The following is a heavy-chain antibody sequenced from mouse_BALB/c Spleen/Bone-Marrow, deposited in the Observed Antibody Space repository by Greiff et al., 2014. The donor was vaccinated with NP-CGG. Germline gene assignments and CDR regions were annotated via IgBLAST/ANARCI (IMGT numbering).Heavy chain of an antibody. J-gene: IGHJ4*01. V-gene: IGHV1S81*02. CDR2: INPSNGGT. Sequence: VQLQQSGAELVKPGASVKLSCKASGYTFTSYYMYWVKQRPGQGLEWFGVINPSNGGTNFNEKFKNKATLTVGKSSSTAYMQLSSLTSEDSAVYYCSRGRRDALDYWGQGTSVTVSS. CDR3: SRGRRDALDY. CDR1: GYTFTSYY.